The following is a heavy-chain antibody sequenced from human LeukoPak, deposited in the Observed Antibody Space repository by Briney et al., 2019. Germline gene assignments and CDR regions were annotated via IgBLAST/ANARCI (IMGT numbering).Heavy chain of an antibody. CDR2: ISGSGGST. CDR3: ARALGLPDFWSGYWSYYYYYMDV. D-gene: IGHD3-3*01. Sequence: PGGSLRLSCAASGFTFSGYAMSWVRQGLGKGLEWVSAISGSGGSTLYADSVKGRFTISRDNAKNSLYLQMNSLRAEDTAVYYCARALGLPDFWSGYWSYYYYYMDVWGKGTTVTVSS. V-gene: IGHV3-23*01. J-gene: IGHJ6*03. CDR1: GFTFSGYA.